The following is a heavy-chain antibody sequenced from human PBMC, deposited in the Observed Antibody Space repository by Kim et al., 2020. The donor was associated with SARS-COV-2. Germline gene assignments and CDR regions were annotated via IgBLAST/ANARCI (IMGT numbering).Heavy chain of an antibody. D-gene: IGHD2-15*01. CDR3: ARGAYCSGGSCHLSWFDP. J-gene: IGHJ5*02. V-gene: IGHV3-11*04. Sequence: KGRFTISSDNAKNSLYLQMNSLRAEDTAVYYCARGAYCSGGSCHLSWFDPWGQGTLVTVSS.